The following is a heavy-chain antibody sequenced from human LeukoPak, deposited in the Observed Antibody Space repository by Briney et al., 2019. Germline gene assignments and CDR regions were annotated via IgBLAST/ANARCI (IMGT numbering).Heavy chain of an antibody. CDR1: GYTFTGYY. CDR3: ARDLVMFNVVVPAAIWSKYYYGMDV. D-gene: IGHD2-2*01. J-gene: IGHJ6*02. CDR2: INPNSGGT. V-gene: IGHV1-2*02. Sequence: ASVKVSCKASGYTFTGYYMHWVRQAPGQGLGWMGWINPNSGGTNYAQKFQGRVTMTRDTSISTAYMELSRLRSDDTAVYYCARDLVMFNVVVPAAIWSKYYYGMDVWGQGTTVTVSS.